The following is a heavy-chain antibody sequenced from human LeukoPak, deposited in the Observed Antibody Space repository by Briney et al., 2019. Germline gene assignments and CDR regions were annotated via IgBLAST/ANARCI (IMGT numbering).Heavy chain of an antibody. D-gene: IGHD2-21*02. CDR2: INDSGTT. V-gene: IGHV4-34*01. J-gene: IGHJ6*02. CDR1: GESFSGYY. CDR3: ARGASCGGDCYWEDYYYYGTDV. Sequence: SETLSLTCAVYGESFSGYYWSWIRQPPGKGLEWIGEINDSGTTNYNPSLKSRVTISIDSSKNQFSLKLSSVTAADTAVYYCARGASCGGDCYWEDYYYYGTDVWAKGPRSPSP.